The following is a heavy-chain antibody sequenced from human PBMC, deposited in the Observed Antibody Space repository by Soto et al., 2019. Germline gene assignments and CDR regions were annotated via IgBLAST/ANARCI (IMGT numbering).Heavy chain of an antibody. D-gene: IGHD6-19*01. Sequence: VQLVESGGGVVQPGRSLRLSCAASGFTFSDYAMSWVRQAPGKGLEWVAVVSHDGRNTHYADSVKGRFTISRYSSKNTVSLEMTRPRSEDTDVYYCAKRGRQLLLTSDFNYWGQGALVTVSS. J-gene: IGHJ4*02. V-gene: IGHV3-30*18. CDR3: AKRGRQLLLTSDFNY. CDR2: VSHDGRNT. CDR1: GFTFSDYA.